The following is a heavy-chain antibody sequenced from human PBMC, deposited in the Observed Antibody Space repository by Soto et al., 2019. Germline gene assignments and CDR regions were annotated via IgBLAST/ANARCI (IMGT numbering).Heavy chain of an antibody. J-gene: IGHJ4*02. V-gene: IGHV3-74*01. D-gene: IGHD3-10*01. CDR2: INGDGSTT. CDR3: ARGGSGAFYLDS. Sequence: HPGGSLRLSCAASGFTFKSYWIHWVRQAPGEGLVWVSRINGDGSTTNYADSVKGRFASSRDNAKNTLYLQMNSLRAEDTAVYYCARGGSGAFYLDSWGQGTLVTVSS. CDR1: GFTFKSYW.